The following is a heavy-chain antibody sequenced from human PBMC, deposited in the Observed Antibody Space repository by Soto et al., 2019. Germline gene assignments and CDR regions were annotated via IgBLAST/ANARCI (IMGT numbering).Heavy chain of an antibody. CDR2: TYYRSKWYN. V-gene: IGHV6-1*01. Sequence: SQTLSLTCAISGDSVSSNSAAWNWIRQSPSRGLEWLGRTYYRSKWYNDYAVSVKSRITINPDTSKNQFSLQLNSVTPEDTAEYYYARDSSGWYLKPNWFDPWGQGTLVTVSS. CDR3: ARDSSGWYLKPNWFDP. J-gene: IGHJ5*02. D-gene: IGHD6-19*01. CDR1: GDSVSSNSAA.